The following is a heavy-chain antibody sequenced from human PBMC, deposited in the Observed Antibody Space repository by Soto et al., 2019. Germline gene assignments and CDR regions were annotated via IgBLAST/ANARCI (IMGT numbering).Heavy chain of an antibody. CDR3: AGQTFTIAAASYGRSNWFDP. CDR1: GGSITSSSHF. Sequence: SETLSLTCSASGGSITSSSHFWGWVRQPPGKGLEWIGTIYFTGNTYYTPSLKSRLTMYIDTSKNEFSLRLNSVTAADTAVYYCAGQTFTIAAASYGRSNWFDPWGPGTLVTVSS. J-gene: IGHJ5*02. V-gene: IGHV4-39*01. CDR2: IYFTGNT. D-gene: IGHD6-25*01.